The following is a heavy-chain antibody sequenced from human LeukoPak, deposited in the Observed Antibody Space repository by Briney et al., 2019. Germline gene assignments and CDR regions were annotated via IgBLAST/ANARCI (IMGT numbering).Heavy chain of an antibody. Sequence: GGSLRLSCAASGFTFSTYNMNWVRQAPGKGLEWVSSISGSSSYIYYADSVRGRFTISRDNAKTSLYLQMNSLRPEDTALYYCAADSSSWFPVDFDFWGQGALVTVSS. D-gene: IGHD6-13*01. CDR3: AADSSSWFPVDFDF. J-gene: IGHJ4*02. V-gene: IGHV3-21*04. CDR1: GFTFSTYN. CDR2: ISGSSSYI.